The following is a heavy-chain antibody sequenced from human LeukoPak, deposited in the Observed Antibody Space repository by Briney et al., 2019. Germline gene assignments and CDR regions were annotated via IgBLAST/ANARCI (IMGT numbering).Heavy chain of an antibody. J-gene: IGHJ4*02. CDR3: ARDHGGGMPYS. V-gene: IGHV3-7*01. Sequence: GGSLRLSCAASGFTFSNYWMSWVRQAPGKGLEWVANIKQDGSETYYVDSVKGRFTISRDNAKNSLYLQMDSLRAEDTAVDYCARDHGGGMPYSWGQGTLVTVSS. CDR1: GFTFSNYW. D-gene: IGHD3-16*01. CDR2: IKQDGSET.